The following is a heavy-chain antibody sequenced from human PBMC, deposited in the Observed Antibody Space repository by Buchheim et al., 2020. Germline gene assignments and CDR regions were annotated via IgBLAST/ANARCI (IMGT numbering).Heavy chain of an antibody. D-gene: IGHD3-22*01. CDR1: GGTFSNYA. Sequence: QVQLVQSGAEVKKPGSSVKVSYKASGGTFSNYAITWVRQAPGQGLEWMGGIIPIFGTANYAQTFQGRVTITADESTNTAYMELSSLRSEDTAVYYCAGGGYYYDSSAYYYYYYYAMDVWGQGTT. CDR3: AGGGYYYDSSAYYYYYYYAMDV. J-gene: IGHJ6*02. CDR2: IIPIFGTA. V-gene: IGHV1-69*01.